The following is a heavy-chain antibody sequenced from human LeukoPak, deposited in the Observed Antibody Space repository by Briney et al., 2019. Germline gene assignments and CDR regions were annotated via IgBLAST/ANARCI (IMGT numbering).Heavy chain of an antibody. V-gene: IGHV3-11*01. CDR1: GFTFSVTW. CDR2: ISRSGDTI. J-gene: IGHJ4*02. Sequence: GGSLRLSCAASGFTFSVTWMSWVRQAPGRGLEWVSYISRSGDTIDYADSVKGRFSISRDNAKNSLYPQMNSLRAEDTAVYYCAGYHWNSGVVYWGQGTLVTVSS. CDR3: AGYHWNSGVVY. D-gene: IGHD1-7*01.